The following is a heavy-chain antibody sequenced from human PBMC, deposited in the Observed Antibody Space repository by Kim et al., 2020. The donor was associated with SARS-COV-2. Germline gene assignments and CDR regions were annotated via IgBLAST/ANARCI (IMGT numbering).Heavy chain of an antibody. J-gene: IGHJ4*02. V-gene: IGHV4-39*01. Sequence: LKSRVTISVDTSKNQFSLKLSSVTAADTAVYYCARLPRVVVAAKERYFDYWGQGTLVTVSS. D-gene: IGHD2-15*01. CDR3: ARLPRVVVAAKERYFDY.